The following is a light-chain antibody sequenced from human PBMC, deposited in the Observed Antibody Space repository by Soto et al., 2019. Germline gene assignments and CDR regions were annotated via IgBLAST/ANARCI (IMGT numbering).Light chain of an antibody. V-gene: IGKV3-20*01. Sequence: EIVLTQSPATLSLSPGERATLSCRASQSVSSYLAWYQQKPGQPPRLLIYGASSRAIGIPDRFSGGGSGTDFTLTISRLEPEDFAVYYCQQYGSSYTFGPGTKVDIK. CDR1: QSVSSY. CDR3: QQYGSSYT. CDR2: GAS. J-gene: IGKJ3*01.